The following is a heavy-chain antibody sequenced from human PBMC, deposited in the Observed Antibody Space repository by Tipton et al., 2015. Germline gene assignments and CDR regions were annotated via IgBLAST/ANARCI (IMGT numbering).Heavy chain of an antibody. CDR3: ARWAGGYSSQYFDL. CDR2: IYYSGST. Sequence: PGLVKPSETLSLTCTVSGGSISSDYWSWIRQPPGKGLEWVGQIYYSGSTNYNPSLKSRVAISIDGSKKWFSLRLSSVTAADTGMYFCARWAGGYSSQYFDLWGRGTLVTVST. V-gene: IGHV4-59*01. D-gene: IGHD5-18*01. CDR1: GGSISSDY. J-gene: IGHJ2*01.